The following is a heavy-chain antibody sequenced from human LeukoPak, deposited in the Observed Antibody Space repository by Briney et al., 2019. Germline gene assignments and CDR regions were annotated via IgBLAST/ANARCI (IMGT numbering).Heavy chain of an antibody. V-gene: IGHV3-7*01. CDR2: IHQDGSEQ. Sequence: GGSLRLSCAASGFTFSSYSMNWVRQAPGKGLEGVANIHQDGSEQFYLDSVEGRFTISRDNAKSSLYLQMDNLRAEDTAVYYCSNGIYSSSYWGRGTLVTVSS. CDR3: SNGIYSSSY. CDR1: GFTFSSYS. D-gene: IGHD6-6*01. J-gene: IGHJ4*02.